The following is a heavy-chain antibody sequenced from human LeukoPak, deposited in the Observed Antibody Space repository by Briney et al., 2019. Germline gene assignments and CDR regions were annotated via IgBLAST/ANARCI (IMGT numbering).Heavy chain of an antibody. J-gene: IGHJ4*02. D-gene: IGHD3-22*01. CDR1: GNTFIGYW. V-gene: IGHV1-46*01. CDR2: INPSGGST. CDR3: ARDWYDSSGYPELWY. Sequence: ASVKVSCKASGNTFIGYWIHWVRQAPGQGLEWMGIINPSGGSTSYAQKFQGRVTMTRDASTSTVYMELSSLRSEDTAVYYCARDWYDSSGYPELWYWGQGTLVTVSS.